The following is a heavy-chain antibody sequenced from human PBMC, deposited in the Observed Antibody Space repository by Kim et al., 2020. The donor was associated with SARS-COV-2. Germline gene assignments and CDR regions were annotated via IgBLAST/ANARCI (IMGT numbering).Heavy chain of an antibody. CDR1: GYTFTSYD. V-gene: IGHV1-8*01. J-gene: IGHJ5*02. CDR2: MNPNSGNT. Sequence: ASVKVSCKASGYTFTSYDINWVRQATGQGLEWMGWMNPNSGNTGYAQKFQGRVTMTRNTSISTAYMELSSLRSEDTAVYYCARGRGRVLRWFGNNWFDPWGQGTRVTVSS. D-gene: IGHD3-10*01. CDR3: ARGRGRVLRWFGNNWFDP.